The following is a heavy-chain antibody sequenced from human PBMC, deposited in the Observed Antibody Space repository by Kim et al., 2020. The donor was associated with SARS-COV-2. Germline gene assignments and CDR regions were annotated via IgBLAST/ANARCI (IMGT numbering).Heavy chain of an antibody. CDR2: IFHSGST. CDR3: GRLDYDSGNYLWFDP. J-gene: IGHJ5*02. D-gene: IGHD1-26*01. CDR1: DGSISSKW. V-gene: IGHV4-4*02. Sequence: SETLSLTCAVSDGSISSKWWTWVRQPPGKGLEWIGEIFHSGSTNYNPSLKSRVTMSVDKPKNQFSLKLSSVTAADTAVYYCGRLDYDSGNYLWFDPWGQG.